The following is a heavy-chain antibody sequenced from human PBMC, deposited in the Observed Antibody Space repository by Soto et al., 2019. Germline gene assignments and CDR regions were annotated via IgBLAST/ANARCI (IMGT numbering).Heavy chain of an antibody. Sequence: LSLTCTVSGDTSTSYYWGWIRQAPGKGLEWIGHIHNSGTSTHNPSLNGRVTISIDMSKKQFSLKLTSLTSADTAVYYCARDFYDSVGYTWFDSWSQGTLVTVST. J-gene: IGHJ5*01. V-gene: IGHV4-59*01. CDR1: GDTSTSYY. CDR3: ARDFYDSVGYTWFDS. D-gene: IGHD3-22*01. CDR2: IHNSGTS.